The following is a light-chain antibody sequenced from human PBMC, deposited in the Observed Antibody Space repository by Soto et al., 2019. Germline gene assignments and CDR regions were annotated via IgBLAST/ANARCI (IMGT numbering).Light chain of an antibody. CDR2: GAS. CDR1: QTIRSD. Sequence: EIVMTQSAVAVSVSPGERATLSCRASQTIRSDLAWYQQKPGQAPRLLIYGASSRATGIPDRFSGSGSGTDFTLTISRLEPEDFAVYYCHQRNQFGQGTRLEIK. CDR3: HQRNQ. V-gene: IGKV3D-20*02. J-gene: IGKJ5*01.